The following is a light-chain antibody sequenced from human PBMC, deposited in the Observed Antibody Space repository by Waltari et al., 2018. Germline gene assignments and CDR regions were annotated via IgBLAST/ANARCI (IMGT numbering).Light chain of an antibody. CDR3: QSYDNILSGGV. CDR2: GNN. Sequence: QPVLTQPPSVSGAPGQRVTIYCTGSISNIGARYDVHWYQQLPGTAPKLLIHGNNNRPSGVPDRFSGSKSGTSASLAITGLQSDDEADYYCQSYDNILSGGVFGGGTKLTVL. CDR1: ISNIGARYD. V-gene: IGLV1-40*01. J-gene: IGLJ2*01.